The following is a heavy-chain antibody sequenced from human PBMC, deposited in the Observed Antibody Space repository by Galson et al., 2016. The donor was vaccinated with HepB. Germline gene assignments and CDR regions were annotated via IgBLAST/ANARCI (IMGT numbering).Heavy chain of an antibody. J-gene: IGHJ5*02. CDR3: ARNGVGLRPGYQFDP. CDR2: IHHGGTT. Sequence: ETLSLTCAVSVDSISSTYWWTWVRQPPRKGLEWIGEIHHGGTTHYNPSLKSRVTISVDKSKNQFSLMLTSVADADTAVYYCARNGVGLRPGYQFDPWGQGTLVTVSS. V-gene: IGHV4-4*02. D-gene: IGHD2-8*01. CDR1: VDSISSTYW.